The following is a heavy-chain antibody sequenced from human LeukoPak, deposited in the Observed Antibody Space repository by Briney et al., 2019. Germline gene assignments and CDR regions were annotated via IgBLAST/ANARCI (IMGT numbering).Heavy chain of an antibody. D-gene: IGHD1-1*01. Sequence: SETLSLTCTVSGGSVSSGGYYWSWIRQHPGKGPEWIGYIYYSGSTYYNSSLKSRVTISVDTSKNQFSLKLSSVTAADTAVYYCARDTYTHAFDIWGQGTMVTVSS. CDR3: ARDTYTHAFDI. J-gene: IGHJ3*02. V-gene: IGHV4-31*03. CDR1: GGSVSSGGYY. CDR2: IYYSGST.